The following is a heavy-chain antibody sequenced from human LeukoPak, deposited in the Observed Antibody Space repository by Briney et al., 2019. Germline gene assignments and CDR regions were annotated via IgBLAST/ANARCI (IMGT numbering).Heavy chain of an antibody. CDR1: GFTFSRYW. Sequence: PGGSLRLSCAASGFTFSRYWMSWVRQAPGKGLEWVANIKEDGSEKYYVDSVKGRSTISRDNAKNSLYLQMNSLRAEDTAVYYCARDFVWGQGTLVTVSS. CDR3: ARDFV. CDR2: IKEDGSEK. V-gene: IGHV3-7*01. J-gene: IGHJ4*02.